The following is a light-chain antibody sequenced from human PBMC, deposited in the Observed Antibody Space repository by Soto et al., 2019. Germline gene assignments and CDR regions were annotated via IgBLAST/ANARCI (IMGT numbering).Light chain of an antibody. J-gene: IGKJ1*01. CDR1: QSVSNTY. CDR3: QQYDSYWT. V-gene: IGKV3-20*01. Sequence: EIVLKQSPGTLYLSQGERATLSCRASQSVSNTYLAWYQHKPGQAPRLLIYGASNRATGIPDRFSGSGTGTDFTLTISSLQPDDLATYYCQQYDSYWTFGEGTKVDI. CDR2: GAS.